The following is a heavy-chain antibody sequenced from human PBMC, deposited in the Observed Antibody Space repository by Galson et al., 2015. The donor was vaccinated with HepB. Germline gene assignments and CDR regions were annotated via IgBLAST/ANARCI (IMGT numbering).Heavy chain of an antibody. D-gene: IGHD6-13*01. Sequence: CAISGDSVSSNSAAWNWIRQSPSRGLEWLGRTYYRSKWYNDYAVSVKSRITINPDTSKNQFSLQLNSVTPEDTAVYYCARGIVRIAAAGSRRGEFDYWGQGTLVTVSS. CDR2: TYYRSKWYN. V-gene: IGHV6-1*01. J-gene: IGHJ4*02. CDR1: GDSVSSNSAA. CDR3: ARGIVRIAAAGSRRGEFDY.